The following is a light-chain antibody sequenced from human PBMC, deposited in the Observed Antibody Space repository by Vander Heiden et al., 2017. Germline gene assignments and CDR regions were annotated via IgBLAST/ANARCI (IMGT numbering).Light chain of an antibody. V-gene: IGKV1-39*01. J-gene: IGKJ2*01. Sequence: DIQMTQSPSSLSASPGDRVTITCRASQSINSYLNWYQQKPGKAPKLLIYAASSLQSGVPARFSGSGSGTDFTLTISSLQPEDFATYYCQQSYSTLLTFGQGTKLEIK. CDR2: AAS. CDR3: QQSYSTLLT. CDR1: QSINSY.